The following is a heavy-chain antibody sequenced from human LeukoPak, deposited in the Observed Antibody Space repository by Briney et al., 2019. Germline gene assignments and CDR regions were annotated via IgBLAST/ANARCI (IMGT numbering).Heavy chain of an antibody. J-gene: IGHJ4*01. CDR1: GYTFTGYY. CDR2: INPNSGGT. D-gene: IGHD3-10*01. V-gene: IGHV1-2*02. CDR3: VRHGESGRHHAYFDY. Sequence: GASVKVSCKASGYTFTGYYMHWVRQAPGQGLEWMGWINPNSGGTNYAQKFQGRVTMTRDTSISTAYMELSRLRSDDTAIYYCVRHGESGRHHAYFDYWGHGALVTVSS.